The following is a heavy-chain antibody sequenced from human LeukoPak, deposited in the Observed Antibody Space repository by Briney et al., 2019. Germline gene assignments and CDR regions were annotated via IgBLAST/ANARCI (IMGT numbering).Heavy chain of an antibody. CDR1: GYTFTGYY. CDR3: ARGKRAARKGQDRNYYYMDV. V-gene: IGHV1-2*02. D-gene: IGHD6-6*01. J-gene: IGHJ6*03. CDR2: INPNSGGT. Sequence: GASVKVSCKASGYTFTGYYMHWVRQAPGQGLEWMGWINPNSGGTNYAQKFQGRVTMTRDTSISTAYMELSRLRSDDTAVYYCARGKRAARKGQDRNYYYMDVWGKGTTVTVSS.